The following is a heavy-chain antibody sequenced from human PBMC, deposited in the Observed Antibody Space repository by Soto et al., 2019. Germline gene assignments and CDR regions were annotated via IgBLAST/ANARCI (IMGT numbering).Heavy chain of an antibody. CDR2: INHSGTT. Sequence: SETLSLTCAVYGSSFSGYYWSWIRQPPGKGLEWIGEINHSGTTNYNPSLKSRVTMSLDTSKNHFSLNLSSVTAADTAIYYCARVAFWNAYRHDAFDICGQGTMVTVSS. J-gene: IGHJ3*02. CDR1: GSSFSGYY. V-gene: IGHV4-34*01. D-gene: IGHD3-3*01. CDR3: ARVAFWNAYRHDAFDI.